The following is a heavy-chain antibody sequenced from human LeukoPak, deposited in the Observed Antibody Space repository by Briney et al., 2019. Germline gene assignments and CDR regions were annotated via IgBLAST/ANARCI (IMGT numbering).Heavy chain of an antibody. CDR2: ISSSSSYI. J-gene: IGHJ3*02. CDR3: ARDRAPGSGSYDAFDI. D-gene: IGHD3-10*01. CDR1: GFTFSSYS. V-gene: IGHV3-21*01. Sequence: PGGSLTLSCAASGFTFSSYSMNWVRQAPGKGLEWVSSISSSSSYIYYADSVKGRFTISRDNAKNSLYLQMNSLRAEDTAVYYCARDRAPGSGSYDAFDIWGQGTMVTVSS.